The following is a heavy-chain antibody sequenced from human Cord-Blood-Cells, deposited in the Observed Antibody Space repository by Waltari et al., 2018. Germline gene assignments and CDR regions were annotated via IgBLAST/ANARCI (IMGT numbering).Heavy chain of an antibody. D-gene: IGHD6-19*01. CDR1: GFTFSSYG. V-gene: IGHV3-30*18. CDR3: AKEGAHSSGWFDY. J-gene: IGHJ4*02. CDR2: ISYDGSNK. Sequence: QVQLVESGGGVVQPGRSLRLSCAASGFTFSSYGMHWVRQAPGKGLEWVGVISYDGSNKYYADSVKGRFTISRDNSKNTLYLQMNSLRAEDTAVYYCAKEGAHSSGWFDYWGQGTLVTVSS.